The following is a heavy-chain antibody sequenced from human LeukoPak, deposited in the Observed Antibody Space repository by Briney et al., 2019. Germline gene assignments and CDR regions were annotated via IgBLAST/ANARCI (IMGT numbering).Heavy chain of an antibody. Sequence: SETLSLTCAVYAGSFSGYYWSWIRQPPGKGLEWIGEINHSGSTNYNPSLKSRVTISVDTSKNQFSLKLSSVTAADTAVYYCATGRNAVVPAAILGVGPWYYYNYMDVWGKGTTVTVSS. V-gene: IGHV4-34*01. CDR3: ATGRNAVVPAAILGVGPWYYYNYMDV. CDR1: AGSFSGYY. D-gene: IGHD2-2*02. J-gene: IGHJ6*03. CDR2: INHSGST.